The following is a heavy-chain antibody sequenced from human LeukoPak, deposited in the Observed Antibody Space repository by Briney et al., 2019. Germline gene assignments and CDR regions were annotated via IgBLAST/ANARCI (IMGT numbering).Heavy chain of an antibody. D-gene: IGHD3-10*01. V-gene: IGHV1-24*01. CDR2: FDPEDGET. J-gene: IGHJ4*02. Sequence: ASVKVSCKACGYTFIRYHLHGVRQAPGKGLEWMGGFDPEDGETIYAQKFQGRVTMTEDTSTDTAYMELSSLRSEDTAVYYCAASIPSMFPGGQPDFDYWGQGTLVTVSS. CDR3: AASIPSMFPGGQPDFDY. CDR1: GYTFIRYH.